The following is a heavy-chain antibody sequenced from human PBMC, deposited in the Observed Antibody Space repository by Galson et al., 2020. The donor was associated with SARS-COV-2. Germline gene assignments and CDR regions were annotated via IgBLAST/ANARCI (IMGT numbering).Heavy chain of an antibody. CDR3: ARERNRRAVATTFQH. J-gene: IGHJ1*01. V-gene: IGHV3-66*01. Sequence: TGGSLRLSCAASGFTVSSNYMSWVRQAPGKGLEWVSVIYSGDSTYYADSVKGRFTISRDNIKNTLYLQMTSLRVEDTAVYYWARERNRRAVATTFQHWGQGTLVTVSS. D-gene: IGHD6-19*01. CDR2: IYSGDST. CDR1: GFTVSSNY.